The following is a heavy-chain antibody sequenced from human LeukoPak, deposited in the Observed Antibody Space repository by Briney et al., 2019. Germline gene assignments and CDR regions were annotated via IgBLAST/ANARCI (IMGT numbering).Heavy chain of an antibody. Sequence: SETLSLTCSVDGRSFTGYYWTWIRQPPGKGLEWIGEINHTGNTNYNPSLKSRVTLSIDMSKKQFSLHLTSLTAADTAVYYCARITGYGGGSLRYWGQGTLVAISS. J-gene: IGHJ4*02. CDR3: ARITGYGGGSLRY. CDR2: INHTGNT. CDR1: GRSFTGYY. V-gene: IGHV4-34*01. D-gene: IGHD4-23*01.